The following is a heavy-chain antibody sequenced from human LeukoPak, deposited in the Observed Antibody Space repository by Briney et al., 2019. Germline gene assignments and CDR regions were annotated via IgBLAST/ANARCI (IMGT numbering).Heavy chain of an antibody. D-gene: IGHD3-22*01. Sequence: KTSETLSLTYAVSGYSISSGHYWGWIRQAPGRGLEWIGSISHSGSTYYNPSLKSRVTISVDTSNNRFSLKLSSVTAADTAVYYCARTSYDSSGYSPFDYWGQGTLVTVSS. J-gene: IGHJ4*02. CDR3: ARTSYDSSGYSPFDY. V-gene: IGHV4-38-2*01. CDR1: GYSISSGHY. CDR2: ISHSGST.